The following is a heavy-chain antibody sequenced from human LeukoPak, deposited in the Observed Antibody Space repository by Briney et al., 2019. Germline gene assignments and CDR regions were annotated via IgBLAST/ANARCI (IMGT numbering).Heavy chain of an antibody. Sequence: PSETLSLTCTVSGGSISSYYWSWIRQPPGKGLEWIGYIYYSGSTNYNPSLKSRVTISVDTSKNQFSLKLSSVTAADTAVYYCARIPRDDILTGNIDYYYYGMDVWGQGTTVTVSS. J-gene: IGHJ6*02. CDR3: ARIPRDDILTGNIDYYYYGMDV. D-gene: IGHD3-9*01. CDR1: GGSISSYY. V-gene: IGHV4-59*01. CDR2: IYYSGST.